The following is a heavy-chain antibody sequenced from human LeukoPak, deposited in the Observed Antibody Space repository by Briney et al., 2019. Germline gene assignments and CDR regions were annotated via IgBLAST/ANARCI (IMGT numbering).Heavy chain of an antibody. Sequence: PSETQSLTCAVYGGSFSGYYWSWIRQPPGKGLEWIGEINHSGSTNYNPSLKSRVTISVDTSKNQFSLKLSSVTAADTAVYYCARGGRYGSGSYYNKPFDPWGQGTLVTVSS. CDR1: GGSFSGYY. CDR3: ARGGRYGSGSYYNKPFDP. J-gene: IGHJ5*02. CDR2: INHSGST. D-gene: IGHD3-10*01. V-gene: IGHV4-34*01.